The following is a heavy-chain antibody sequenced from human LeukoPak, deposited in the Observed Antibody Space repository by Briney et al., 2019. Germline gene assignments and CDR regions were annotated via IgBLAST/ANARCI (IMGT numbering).Heavy chain of an antibody. D-gene: IGHD3-22*01. V-gene: IGHV3-23*01. Sequence: GGSLRLSCAASGFTFSSYAMSWVRQAPGKGLEWVSAISGSGGSTYYADSVKGRFTISRDNSKNTLYLQMNSLRAEDTAVYYCAKSPTYYYDSSGYYQPFAYWGQGTLVTVSS. CDR3: AKSPTYYYDSSGYYQPFAY. CDR2: ISGSGGST. CDR1: GFTFSSYA. J-gene: IGHJ4*02.